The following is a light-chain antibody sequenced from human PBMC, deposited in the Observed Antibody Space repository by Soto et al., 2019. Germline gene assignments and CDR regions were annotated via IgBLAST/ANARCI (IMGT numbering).Light chain of an antibody. CDR3: AAWDDSLNGPV. CDR1: NSNVGSYS. Sequence: QLVLTQPPSASGTPGQRVTISCSGSNSNVGSYSVNWYRHLPGTAPKLLVFSDDQRPSGVPDRFSGSKSGPSASLAISGLQSEDEADYYCAAWDDSLNGPVFGGGTKVTVL. V-gene: IGLV1-44*01. CDR2: SDD. J-gene: IGLJ2*01.